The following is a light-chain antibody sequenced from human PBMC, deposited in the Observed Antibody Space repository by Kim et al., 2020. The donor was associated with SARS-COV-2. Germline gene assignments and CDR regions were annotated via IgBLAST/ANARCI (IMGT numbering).Light chain of an antibody. Sequence: QTVTISCTGDSSNSGAGYDVHWYQQLPGTAPKLLIYGNSNRPSGVPDRFSGSKSGTSASLAITGLQAEDEADYYCQSYDSSLSGAVFGGGTQLTVL. J-gene: IGLJ7*01. V-gene: IGLV1-40*01. CDR3: QSYDSSLSGAV. CDR2: GNS. CDR1: SSNSGAGYD.